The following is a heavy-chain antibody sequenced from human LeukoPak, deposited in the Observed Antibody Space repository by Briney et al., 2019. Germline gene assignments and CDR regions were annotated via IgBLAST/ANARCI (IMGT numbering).Heavy chain of an antibody. D-gene: IGHD2-2*03. Sequence: SETLSLTCTVSGGSISSYYWSWIRQPAGKGLEWIGRIYTSGSTNYNPSLKSRVTISVDTSKNQFSLKLSSVTAADTAVYYCARRGWIGHWFDPWGQGTPVTVSS. J-gene: IGHJ5*02. V-gene: IGHV4-4*07. CDR1: GGSISSYY. CDR2: IYTSGST. CDR3: ARRGWIGHWFDP.